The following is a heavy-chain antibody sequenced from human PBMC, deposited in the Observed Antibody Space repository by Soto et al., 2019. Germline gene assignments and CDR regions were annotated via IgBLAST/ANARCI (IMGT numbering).Heavy chain of an antibody. Sequence: LRLSCAASGFTFSSYSMNWVRQAPGKGLEWVSSISSSSSYIYYADSVKGRFTISRDNAKNSLYLQMNSLRAEDTAVYYCARDPTLGDYDILTGYYYWGQGTLVTVSS. D-gene: IGHD3-9*01. V-gene: IGHV3-21*01. CDR1: GFTFSSYS. J-gene: IGHJ4*02. CDR2: ISSSSSYI. CDR3: ARDPTLGDYDILTGYYY.